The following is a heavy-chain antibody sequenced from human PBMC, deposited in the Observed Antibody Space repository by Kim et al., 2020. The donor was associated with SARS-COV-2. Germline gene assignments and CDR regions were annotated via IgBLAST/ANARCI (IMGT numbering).Heavy chain of an antibody. V-gene: IGHV5-51*01. CDR2: GDSDT. Sequence: GDSDTRYSPSFQGQVTISADKSISTAYLQWSSLKASDTAMYYCASPFRPNWGQGTLVTVSS. CDR3: ASPFRPN. J-gene: IGHJ4*02.